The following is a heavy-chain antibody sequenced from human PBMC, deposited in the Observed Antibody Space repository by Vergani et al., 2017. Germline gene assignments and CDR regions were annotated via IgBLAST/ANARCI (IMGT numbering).Heavy chain of an antibody. CDR2: INPNSGGT. CDR3: ARVGYCSSTSCYNWFDP. D-gene: IGHD2-2*01. CDR1: GYTFTGYY. J-gene: IGHJ5*02. V-gene: IGHV1-2*02. Sequence: QVQLVQSGAEVKKPGASVKVSCKASGYTFTGYYMHWVRQAPGQGLEWMGWINPNSGGTNYAQKFQGRVTMTRDTSISTAYMELSRLRSDDTAVYHCARVGYCSSTSCYNWFDPWGQRTLVTVSS.